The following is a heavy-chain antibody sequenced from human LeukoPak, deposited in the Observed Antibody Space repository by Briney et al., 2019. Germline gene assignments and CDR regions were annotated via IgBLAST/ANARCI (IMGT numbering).Heavy chain of an antibody. CDR2: ISSYKGNR. Sequence: ASVRLSCKASGYTFTSYGISWVRQAPGQGLEWMGWISSYKGNRKYAQKLQGRVTMTTDTSTSTAYMELRSLSSDDTAVYYCARDRDWTLDYWGQGTLVTVSS. CDR1: GYTFTSYG. CDR3: ARDRDWTLDY. J-gene: IGHJ4*02. D-gene: IGHD3/OR15-3a*01. V-gene: IGHV1-18*01.